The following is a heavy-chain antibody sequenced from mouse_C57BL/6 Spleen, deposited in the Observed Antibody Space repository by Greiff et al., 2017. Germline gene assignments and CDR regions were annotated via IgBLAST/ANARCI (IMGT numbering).Heavy chain of an antibody. CDR2: ILPGSGST. V-gene: IGHV1-9*01. CDR1: GYTFTGYW. J-gene: IGHJ3*01. CDR3: ARPYYGSSYVWFAY. Sequence: VQLQQSGAELMKPGASVKLSCKATGYTFTGYWIEWVKQRPGHGLEWIGEILPGSGSTNYNEKFKGKATFPADTSSNTAYMQLSSLTTEDSAIYYCARPYYGSSYVWFAYWGQGTLVTVSA. D-gene: IGHD1-1*01.